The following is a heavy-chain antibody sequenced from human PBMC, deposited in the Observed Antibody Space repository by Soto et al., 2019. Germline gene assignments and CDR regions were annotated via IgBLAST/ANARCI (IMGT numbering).Heavy chain of an antibody. J-gene: IGHJ5*02. D-gene: IGHD4-17*01. CDR1: GGSISNYY. Sequence: SETLSLTCTVSGGSISNYYWSWIRHPPGKKLEWIGYIYYSGSTNYNPSLKSRVTISVDTSKNQSSLKLYSVTTADTAMYYCARLPWADYGGSLDPSGQGSLVIVSS. CDR3: ARLPWADYGGSLDP. V-gene: IGHV4-59*01. CDR2: IYYSGST.